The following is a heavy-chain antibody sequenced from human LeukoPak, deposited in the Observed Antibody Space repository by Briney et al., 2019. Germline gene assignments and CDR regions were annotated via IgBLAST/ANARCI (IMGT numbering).Heavy chain of an antibody. CDR3: ARDQIRIVGATTMGDY. J-gene: IGHJ4*02. D-gene: IGHD1-26*01. V-gene: IGHV3-30*04. Sequence: PGRSLRLSCAASGFTFSSYAMHWVRQAPGKGLEWVAVISYDGSNKYYADSVKGRFTISRDNSKDTLYLQMNSLRAEDTAVYYCARDQIRIVGATTMGDYWGQGTLVTVSS. CDR2: ISYDGSNK. CDR1: GFTFSSYA.